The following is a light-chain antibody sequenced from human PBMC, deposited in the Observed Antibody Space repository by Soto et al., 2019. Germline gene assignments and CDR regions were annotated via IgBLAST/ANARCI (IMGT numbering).Light chain of an antibody. CDR3: QQRKYWPPLT. Sequence: EVVVTQSPVTLALSPGERATLSCRTSQGVDIYVAWYQQKPGQAPRLLIYDASNRAPGIPARFSGSGSGTDFPLTISSLEPEDFAVYYCQQRKYWPPLTFGGGTKVEIK. V-gene: IGKV3-11*01. CDR2: DAS. CDR1: QGVDIY. J-gene: IGKJ4*01.